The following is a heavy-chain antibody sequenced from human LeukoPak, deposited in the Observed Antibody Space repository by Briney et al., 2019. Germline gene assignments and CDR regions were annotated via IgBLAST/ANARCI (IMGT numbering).Heavy chain of an antibody. CDR1: GGSISSSNW. CDR2: IYHSGST. Sequence: SETLSLTCAVSGGSISSSNWWSWVRQLPGKGLEWIGEIYHSGSTNYNPSLKSRVTISVDKSKNQFSLKLSSVTAADTAVYYCAREPDYYYDSSGYYALRAFDIWGQGTMVTVSS. CDR3: AREPDYYYDSSGYYALRAFDI. J-gene: IGHJ3*02. D-gene: IGHD3-22*01. V-gene: IGHV4-4*02.